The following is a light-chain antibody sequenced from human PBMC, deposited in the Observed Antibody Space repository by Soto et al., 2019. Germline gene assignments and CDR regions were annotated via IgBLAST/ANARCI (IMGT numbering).Light chain of an antibody. CDR2: DAS. J-gene: IGKJ5*01. CDR1: QSVSSY. CDR3: QQRSNWQPIT. V-gene: IGKV3-11*01. Sequence: EIVLTQSPATLSLSPGERATLSCRSSQSVSSYLAWYQQKPGQAPRLLIYDASNRATGIPSRFSGSGSGTDSTLTISSLEPEDFAVYYCQQRSNWQPITFGKGTRLEIK.